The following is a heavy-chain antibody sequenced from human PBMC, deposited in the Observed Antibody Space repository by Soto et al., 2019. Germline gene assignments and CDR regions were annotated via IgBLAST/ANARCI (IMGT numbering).Heavy chain of an antibody. D-gene: IGHD3-22*01. CDR2: IKQDGSEK. CDR1: GFTFSSYW. Sequence: GGSLRLSCAASGFTFSSYWMSWVRQAPGKGLEWVANIKQDGSEKYYVDSVKGRFTIPRDNAKNSLYLQMNSLRAEDTAVYYCARDLHAVNYYDSSGYGDYWGQGTLVTVSS. V-gene: IGHV3-7*01. CDR3: ARDLHAVNYYDSSGYGDY. J-gene: IGHJ4*02.